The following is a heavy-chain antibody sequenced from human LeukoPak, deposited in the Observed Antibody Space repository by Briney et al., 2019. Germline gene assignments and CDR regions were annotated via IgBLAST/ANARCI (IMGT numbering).Heavy chain of an antibody. CDR2: ISSSGSTI. CDR1: GFTFSDYY. V-gene: IGHV3-11*01. J-gene: IGHJ4*02. CDR3: AREAPYDYVWGSYSD. D-gene: IGHD3-16*01. Sequence: GGSLRLSCAASGFTFSDYYMSWIRQAPGKGLEWVSDISSSGSTIYYADSVKGRFTISRDNAKNSLYLQMNSLRAEDTAVYYCAREAPYDYVWGSYSDRGQGTLVTVSS.